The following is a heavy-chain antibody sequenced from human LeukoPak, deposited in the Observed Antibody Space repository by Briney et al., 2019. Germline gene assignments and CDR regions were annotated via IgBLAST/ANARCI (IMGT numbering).Heavy chain of an antibody. CDR2: MYAEDVT. CDR3: AGGRGGWYAFES. V-gene: IGHV3-53*01. J-gene: IGHJ4*02. D-gene: IGHD6-19*01. CDR1: NFTVSGNY. Sequence: GGSLRLSCAASNFTVSGNYMTWVRQTPGMGLECVSVMYAEDVTYYADSVKGRFTISRDNSKNTLYLQMNSLRTEDTAVYYCAGGRGGWYAFESWGQGTLVTVSS.